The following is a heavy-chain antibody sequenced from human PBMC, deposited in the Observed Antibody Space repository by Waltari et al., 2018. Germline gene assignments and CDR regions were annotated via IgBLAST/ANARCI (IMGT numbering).Heavy chain of an antibody. CDR2: IIPIFGTA. CDR1: GGTFRSYA. V-gene: IGHV1-69*01. J-gene: IGHJ4*02. Sequence: QVQLVQSGAEVKKPGSSVKVSCKASGGTFRSYAIRWVRQAPGQGLEWMGGIIPIFGTANYAQKFQGRVTITADESTSTAYMELSSLRSEDTAVYYCASAETYSSSWYAPDYWGQGTLVTVSS. D-gene: IGHD6-13*01. CDR3: ASAETYSSSWYAPDY.